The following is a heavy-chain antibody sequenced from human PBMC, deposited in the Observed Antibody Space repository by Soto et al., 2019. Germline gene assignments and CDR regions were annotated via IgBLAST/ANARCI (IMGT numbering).Heavy chain of an antibody. CDR3: ATMGTPATGLYYFDY. CDR1: GGSISSGDYY. V-gene: IGHV4-30-4*01. J-gene: IGHJ4*02. D-gene: IGHD1-7*01. Sequence: PSETLSLTCTVSGGSISSGDYYWSWIRQPPGKGLEWIGYIYYSGSTYYNPSLKSRVTISVDTSKNQFSLKLNFVTAADTAVYYCATMGTPATGLYYFDYWGQGTLVTVSS. CDR2: IYYSGST.